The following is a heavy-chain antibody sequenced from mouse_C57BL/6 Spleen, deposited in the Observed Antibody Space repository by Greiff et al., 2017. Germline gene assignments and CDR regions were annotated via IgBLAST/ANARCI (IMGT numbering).Heavy chain of an antibody. CDR1: GYTFTSYW. D-gene: IGHD1-1*01. Sequence: VQLQQPGAELVMPGASVKLSCKASGYTFTSYWMHWVKQRPGQGLEWIGEIDPSDSYTNYNQKFKGKSTLTVDKSSSTAYMQLSSLTSEDSAVYYCARRDYYDSSYVAIDCSGQGTSVSVS. CDR2: IDPSDSYT. CDR3: ARRDYYDSSYVAIDC. V-gene: IGHV1-69*01. J-gene: IGHJ4*01.